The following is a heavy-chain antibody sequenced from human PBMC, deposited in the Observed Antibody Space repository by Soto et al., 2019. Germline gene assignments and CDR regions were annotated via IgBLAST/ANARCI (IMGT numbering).Heavy chain of an antibody. Sequence: GRTLVNPTQTLTLTCTFSGFSLSTSGVGVGWIRQPPGKALEWLALIYWDDDKRYSPSLKSRLTITKDTSTNQVDLTMTNMDHLDTATFFFPPCQFDYYDSGSNWFDPWGQGTLVPVSS. D-gene: IGHD4-17*01. V-gene: IGHV2-5*02. J-gene: IGHJ5*02. CDR2: IYWDDDK. CDR1: GFSLSTSGVG. CDR3: PPCQFDYYDSGSNWFDP.